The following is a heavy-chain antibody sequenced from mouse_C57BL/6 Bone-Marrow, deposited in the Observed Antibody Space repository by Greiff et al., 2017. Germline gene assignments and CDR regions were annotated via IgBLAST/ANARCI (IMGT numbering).Heavy chain of an antibody. CDR1: GFTFSDYY. J-gene: IGHJ2*01. V-gene: IGHV5-16*01. Sequence: EVQLVESEGGLVQPGSSMKLSCTASGFTFSDYYMAWVRQVPEKGLEWVANINYDGSSTYYLDSLQSRFIISRDNAKNILYLQMSSLKSEDTATYYCARAGTTVVDPLFDYWGQGTTLTVSS. CDR3: ARAGTTVVDPLFDY. D-gene: IGHD1-1*01. CDR2: INYDGSST.